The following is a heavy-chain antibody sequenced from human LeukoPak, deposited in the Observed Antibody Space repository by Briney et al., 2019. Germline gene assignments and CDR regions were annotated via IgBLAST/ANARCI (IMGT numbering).Heavy chain of an antibody. CDR2: ISAYNGNT. CDR1: GYTFTSYG. CDR3: AREVVVAATTHNWFDP. V-gene: IGHV1-18*01. D-gene: IGHD2-15*01. Sequence: GASVKVSCKASGYTFTSYGISWVRQAPGQGLEWMGWISAYNGNTNYAQKLQGRVTITRNTSISTAYMELSSLRSEDTAVYYCAREVVVAATTHNWFDPWGQGTLVTVSS. J-gene: IGHJ5*02.